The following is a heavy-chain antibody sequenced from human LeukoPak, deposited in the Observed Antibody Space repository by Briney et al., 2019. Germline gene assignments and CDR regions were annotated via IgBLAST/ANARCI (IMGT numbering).Heavy chain of an antibody. V-gene: IGHV4-30-2*01. D-gene: IGHD3-9*01. CDR1: GGSISSGGYY. CDR3: ARLYYDILTGYYPYDY. Sequence: SETLSLTCTVSGGSISSGGYYWSWIRQPPGKGLEWIGYIYHSGSTYYNPSLKSRVTISVDRSKNQFSLKLSSVTAADTAVYYCARLYYDILTGYYPYDYWGQGTLVTVSS. CDR2: IYHSGST. J-gene: IGHJ4*02.